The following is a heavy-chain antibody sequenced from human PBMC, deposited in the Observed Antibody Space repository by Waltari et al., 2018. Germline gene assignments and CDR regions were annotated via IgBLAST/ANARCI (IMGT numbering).Heavy chain of an antibody. V-gene: IGHV1-46*01. J-gene: IGHJ6*02. CDR1: GYTFTSYY. Sequence: QVQLVQSGAEVKKPGASVKVSCKASGYTFTSYYMHWVRQAPGQGLEWMGIINPRCGSTSSAQKFQGRVTMTRDTSTSTVYMELSSLRSEDTAVYYCARDVVVILRGTDYYGMDVWGQGTTVTVSS. D-gene: IGHD2-21*01. CDR2: INPRCGST. CDR3: ARDVVVILRGTDYYGMDV.